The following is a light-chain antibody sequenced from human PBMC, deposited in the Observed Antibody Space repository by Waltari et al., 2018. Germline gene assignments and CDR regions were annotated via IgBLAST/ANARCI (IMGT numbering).Light chain of an antibody. J-gene: IGKJ1*01. CDR3: QQYDSYSAT. V-gene: IGKV1-5*03. Sequence: DIQMTQSPSTLSASVGDRCTITCRASQSISSWLAWYQQKPGKAPKLLIYKASSLESGVPSRFSGSGSGTEFTLTITSLQPDDFATYDCQQYDSYSATFGQGTKVEI. CDR1: QSISSW. CDR2: KAS.